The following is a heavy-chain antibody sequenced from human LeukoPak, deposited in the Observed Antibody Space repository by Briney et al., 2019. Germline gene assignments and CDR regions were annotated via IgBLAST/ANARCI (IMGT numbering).Heavy chain of an antibody. CDR1: GFIFSSYA. V-gene: IGHV3-30*04. Sequence: GRSLRLSCAASGFIFSSYAMHWVRQAPGKGLEWVAVISYDVSNKYYADSVKGRFTISRHNSKNTLYLQMNSLRAEDTAVYYCARDPAYYYDSSGYYSGGYFDYWGQGTLVTVSS. CDR2: ISYDVSNK. D-gene: IGHD3-22*01. J-gene: IGHJ4*02. CDR3: ARDPAYYYDSSGYYSGGYFDY.